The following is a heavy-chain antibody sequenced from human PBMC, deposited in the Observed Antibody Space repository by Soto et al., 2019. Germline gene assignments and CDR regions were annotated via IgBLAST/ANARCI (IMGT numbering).Heavy chain of an antibody. CDR2: ISGSGGST. Sequence: PGGSLRLSCAASGFTFSNYAMSWVRQAPGKGLEWVSSISGSGGSTYYTDSVKGRFTISRDNSKNTLYLQMSGLRAEDTAVYYCAKRGAIPGTTSLRYFDYWGQGTLVTAPQ. J-gene: IGHJ4*02. D-gene: IGHD1-7*01. CDR3: AKRGAIPGTTSLRYFDY. CDR1: GFTFSNYA. V-gene: IGHV3-23*01.